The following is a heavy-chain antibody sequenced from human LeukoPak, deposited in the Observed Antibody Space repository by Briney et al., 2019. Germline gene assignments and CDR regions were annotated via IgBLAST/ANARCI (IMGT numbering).Heavy chain of an antibody. J-gene: IGHJ4*02. CDR3: AXXXXXXXXXYXDS. Sequence: GGSLRLSCAASGFTFSSSAMSWVRQVPGKGLEWVSGISASGGSTSYADSVRGRFTISRDNSKNTLYVQMNSLRDEDTAVYYCAXXXXXXXXXYXDSWGQGTLVTVSS. CDR1: GFTFSSSA. V-gene: IGHV3-23*01. CDR2: ISASGGST.